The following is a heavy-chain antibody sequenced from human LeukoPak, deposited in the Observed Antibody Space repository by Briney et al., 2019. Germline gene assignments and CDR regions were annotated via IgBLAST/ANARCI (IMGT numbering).Heavy chain of an antibody. CDR3: ARSYSIAVAGTKDY. J-gene: IGHJ4*02. CDR2: ISAYNGNT. Sequence: GASVKVSCKASGYTFTSYGISWVRQAPGQGLEWMGWISAYNGNTNYAQKLQGRVTMTTDTSTSTAYVELRSLRSDDTAVYYCARSYSIAVAGTKDYWGQGTLVTVSS. V-gene: IGHV1-18*01. CDR1: GYTFTSYG. D-gene: IGHD6-19*01.